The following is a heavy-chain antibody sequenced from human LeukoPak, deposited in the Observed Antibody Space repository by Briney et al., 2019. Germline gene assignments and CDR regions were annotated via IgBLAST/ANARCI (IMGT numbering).Heavy chain of an antibody. Sequence: ASVKVSCKVSGYTLTELSMHWVRQAPGKGLEWMGGFDPEDGETIYAQKFQGRVTMTEDTSTDTAYMELSSLRSEDTAVYYCATGLLWFGEFPTLDYWGQGTLVTVSS. CDR3: ATGLLWFGEFPTLDY. J-gene: IGHJ4*02. CDR1: GYTLTELS. V-gene: IGHV1-24*01. CDR2: FDPEDGET. D-gene: IGHD3-10*01.